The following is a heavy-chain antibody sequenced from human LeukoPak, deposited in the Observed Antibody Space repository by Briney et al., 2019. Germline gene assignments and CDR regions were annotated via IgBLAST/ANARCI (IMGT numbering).Heavy chain of an antibody. V-gene: IGHV4-39*07. CDR3: ARAGGYDSSGYGLVGA. Sequence: SETLSLTCTVSGGSISSSSYYWGWIRQPPGKGLEWIGSIYYSGSTYYNPSLKSRVTISVDTSKNQFSLKLSSVTAADTVVYYCARAGGYDSSGYGLVGAWGQGTLVTVSS. CDR2: IYYSGST. J-gene: IGHJ4*02. CDR1: GGSISSSSYY. D-gene: IGHD3-22*01.